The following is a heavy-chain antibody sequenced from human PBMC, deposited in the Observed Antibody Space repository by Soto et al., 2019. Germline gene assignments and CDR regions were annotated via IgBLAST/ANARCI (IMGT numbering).Heavy chain of an antibody. J-gene: IGHJ6*03. D-gene: IGHD3-9*01. CDR2: IKQDGSEK. CDR1: GFTFSSYW. Sequence: GGSLRLSCAASGFTFSSYWMSWVRQAPGKGLEWVANIKQDGSEKYYVDSVKGRFTISRDNAKNSLYLQMNSLRAEDTAVYYCARKLRYFGYYYYYYMDVWGKGTTVTVSS. CDR3: ARKLRYFGYYYYYYMDV. V-gene: IGHV3-7*01.